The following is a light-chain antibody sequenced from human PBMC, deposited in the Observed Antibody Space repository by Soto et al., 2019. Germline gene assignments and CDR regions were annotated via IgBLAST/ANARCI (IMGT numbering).Light chain of an antibody. Sequence: QSALTQPASVSGSPGQSITISCTGTSSDVASYNFVSWYQQHPDTAPKLVIFEGNKRPSGVSSRVSGSKSGNPASLTISGVQTEDEADYYCDSYTPTSTLVFGTGTKLTVL. J-gene: IGLJ1*01. CDR1: SSDVASYNF. CDR3: DSYTPTSTLV. V-gene: IGLV2-23*01. CDR2: EGN.